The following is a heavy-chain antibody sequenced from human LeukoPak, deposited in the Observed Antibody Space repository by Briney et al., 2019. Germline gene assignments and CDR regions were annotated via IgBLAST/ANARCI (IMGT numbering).Heavy chain of an antibody. J-gene: IGHJ6*03. V-gene: IGHV3-21*04. CDR1: GFTFSSYS. CDR3: AKEGYYGSGSINYYYYYMDV. D-gene: IGHD3-10*01. CDR2: ISSSSSYI. Sequence: GGSLRLSCAASGFTFSSYSMNWVRQAPGKGLEWVSSISSSSSYIYYADSVKGRFTISRDNAKNSLYLQMNSLRAEDTALYYCAKEGYYGSGSINYYYYYMDVWGKGTTVTISS.